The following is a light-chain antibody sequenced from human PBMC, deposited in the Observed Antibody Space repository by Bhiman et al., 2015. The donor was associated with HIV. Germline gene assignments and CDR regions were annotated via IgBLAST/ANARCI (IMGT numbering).Light chain of an antibody. Sequence: QSALTQPPSASGSPGQSVTISCTGTSSDVGGYNYVSWYQQHPGKAPKLMISEVSQRPSGVPDRFSGSKSGNTASLTVSGLQAEDEGDYYCSSYAASNNFVVFGGGTKLTVL. CDR1: SSDVGGYNY. V-gene: IGLV2-8*01. J-gene: IGLJ2*01. CDR3: SSYAASNNFVV. CDR2: EVS.